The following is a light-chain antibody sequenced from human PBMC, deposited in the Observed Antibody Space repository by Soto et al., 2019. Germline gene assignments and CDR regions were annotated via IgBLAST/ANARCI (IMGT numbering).Light chain of an antibody. CDR3: QQYGSSPIT. CDR1: QSITRY. CDR2: AVS. Sequence: DIQMTQSPSSLSASVGDRVTISCRASQSITRYLHWYRQKPGKAPELLIHAVSTLQSGVPSSFSGSGSGTDFTLTISRLEPEDFAVYYCQQYGSSPITFGQGTRLEIK. J-gene: IGKJ5*01. V-gene: IGKV1-39*01.